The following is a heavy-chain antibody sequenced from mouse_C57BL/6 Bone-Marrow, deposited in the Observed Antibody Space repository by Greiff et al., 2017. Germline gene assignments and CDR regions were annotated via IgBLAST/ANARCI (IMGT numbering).Heavy chain of an antibody. CDR2: ISYSGST. D-gene: IGHD2-4*01. CDR3: ARDYYGYFDV. Sequence: EVQLQQSGPGLAKPSPTLSLTCSVTGYSITTDYWNWIRKFPGNKLEYMGYISYSGSTYYNPSLKSRISITRDTSKNHYYLQLNSLTTEDTATYYCARDYYGYFDVWGTGTTVTVSS. J-gene: IGHJ1*03. CDR1: GYSITTDY. V-gene: IGHV3-8*01.